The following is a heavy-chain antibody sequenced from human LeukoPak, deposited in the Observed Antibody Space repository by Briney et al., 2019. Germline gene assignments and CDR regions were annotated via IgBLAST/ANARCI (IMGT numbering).Heavy chain of an antibody. CDR2: ISSSGSTI. D-gene: IGHD4-17*01. V-gene: IGHV3-48*03. CDR1: GFTFSSYE. CDR3: ASLRDRRNFDY. Sequence: PGGSLRLSCAASGFTFSSYEMNWVRQAPGKGLEWVSYISSSGSTIYYADSVKDRFTISRDNAKNSLYLQMNSLSAEDTAVYYCASLRDRRNFDYWGQGTLVTVSS. J-gene: IGHJ4*02.